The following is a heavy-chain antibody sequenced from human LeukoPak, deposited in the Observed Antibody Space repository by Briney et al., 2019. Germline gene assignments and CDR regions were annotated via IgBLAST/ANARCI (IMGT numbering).Heavy chain of an antibody. CDR2: IDPSDSYT. V-gene: IGHV5-10-1*01. CDR1: GYSFTSYW. CDR3: ARQRDGADY. D-gene: IGHD5-24*01. J-gene: IGHJ4*02. Sequence: PGGSLSLSCKGSGYSFTSYWISWVRQMPGKGLEWVGRIDPSDSYTNYSPSFQGHVSISADKSISTAYLQWSSLKASDTAIYYCARQRDGADYWGQGTLVTVSS.